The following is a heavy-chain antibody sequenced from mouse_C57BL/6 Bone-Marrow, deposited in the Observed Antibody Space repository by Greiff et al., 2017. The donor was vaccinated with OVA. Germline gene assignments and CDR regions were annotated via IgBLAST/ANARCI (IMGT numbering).Heavy chain of an antibody. CDR1: GFSLTSYA. Sequence: VQLQESGPGLVAPSQSLSITCTVSGFSLTSYAISWVRQPPGKGLEWLGVIWTGGGTNYNSALKSRLSISKDNSKSQVFLKMNSLQTDDTARYYCARNVPLLRYDYAMDYWGQGTSVTVSS. CDR2: IWTGGGT. V-gene: IGHV2-9-1*01. D-gene: IGHD1-1*01. CDR3: ARNVPLLRYDYAMDY. J-gene: IGHJ4*01.